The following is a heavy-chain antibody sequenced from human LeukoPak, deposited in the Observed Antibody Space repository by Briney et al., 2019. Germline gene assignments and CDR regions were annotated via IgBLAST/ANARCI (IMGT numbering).Heavy chain of an antibody. CDR2: IRSKTDGGTT. V-gene: IGHV3-15*01. D-gene: IGHD3-10*01. J-gene: IGHJ4*02. CDR1: GLTFSDAW. CDR3: ATEGRAGFDY. Sequence: PGGALRLSCAASGLTFSDAWMTWVRQAPGKRLEWVARIRSKTDGGTTSYAAPVKGRFTISRDDSKNTLYLQMNSLKTEHPAVSYCATEGRAGFDYWGQGTLVTVSS.